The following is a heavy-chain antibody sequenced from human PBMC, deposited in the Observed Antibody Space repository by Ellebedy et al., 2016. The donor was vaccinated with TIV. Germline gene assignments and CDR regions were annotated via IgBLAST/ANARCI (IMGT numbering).Heavy chain of an antibody. CDR3: ATGEYYYGSGSYTIFDY. CDR2: FDPEDGET. CDR1: GYTLTELS. D-gene: IGHD3-10*01. Sequence: ASVKVSXXVSGYTLTELSMHWVRQAPGKGLEWMGGFDPEDGETIYAQKFQGRVTMTEDTSTDTAYMELSNLRSEDTAVYYCATGEYYYGSGSYTIFDYWGQGTLVTVSS. V-gene: IGHV1-24*01. J-gene: IGHJ4*02.